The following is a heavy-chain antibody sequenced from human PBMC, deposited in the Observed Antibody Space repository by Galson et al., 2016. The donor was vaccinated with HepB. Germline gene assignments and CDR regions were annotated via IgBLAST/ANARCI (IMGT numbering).Heavy chain of an antibody. Sequence: SLRLSCAASGFTFTDYCMHWVRQAPGKGLMWVSRICNGGSPTIYADSVNGRFTISRDNAKNMVYLQMDNLRAEDTALCYCTRLNELGDSWGQGTLVTVSS. D-gene: IGHD7-27*01. J-gene: IGHJ4*02. CDR1: GFTFTDYC. V-gene: IGHV3-74*01. CDR2: ICNGGSPT. CDR3: TRLNELGDS.